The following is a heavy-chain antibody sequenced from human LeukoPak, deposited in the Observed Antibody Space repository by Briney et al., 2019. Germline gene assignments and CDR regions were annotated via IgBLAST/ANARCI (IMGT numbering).Heavy chain of an antibody. V-gene: IGHV3-30*04. CDR2: ISYDGSNK. CDR1: GFTFSSYA. CDR3: ASTVVSNNWFDP. Sequence: GGSLRLSCAASGFTFSSYAMHWVRQAPGKGLEWVAVISYDGSNKYYADSVKGRFTISRDNSKNTLYLQMNSLRAEDTAVYYCASTVVSNNWFDPWGQGTLVTVSS. J-gene: IGHJ5*02. D-gene: IGHD4-23*01.